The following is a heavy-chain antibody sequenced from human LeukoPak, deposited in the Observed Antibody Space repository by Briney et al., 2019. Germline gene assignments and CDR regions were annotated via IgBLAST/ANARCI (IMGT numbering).Heavy chain of an antibody. D-gene: IGHD3-3*01. CDR3: ARLPLRITIFGVVGDAFDI. Sequence: PSETLSLTCAVYGGSFSGYYWSWIRQPPGKGLEWIGEINHSGSTNYNPSLKSRVTISVDTSKNQFSLKLSSVTAADTAVYYCARLPLRITIFGVVGDAFDIWGQGTMVTVSS. CDR1: GGSFSGYY. CDR2: INHSGST. V-gene: IGHV4-34*01. J-gene: IGHJ3*02.